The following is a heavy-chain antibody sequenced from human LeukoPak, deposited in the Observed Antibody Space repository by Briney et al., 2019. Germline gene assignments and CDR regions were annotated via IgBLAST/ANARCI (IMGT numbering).Heavy chain of an antibody. CDR3: ARGGGSTRPRFDY. Sequence: GGSLRLSRAASGFTFSSYWMSWVRQAPGKGLEWVANIKQDGSEKYYVDSVKGRFTISRDNAKNSLYLQMNSLRAEDVAVYYCARGGGSTRPRFDYWGQGTLVTVSS. V-gene: IGHV3-7*01. CDR1: GFTFSSYW. J-gene: IGHJ4*02. D-gene: IGHD3-16*01. CDR2: IKQDGSEK.